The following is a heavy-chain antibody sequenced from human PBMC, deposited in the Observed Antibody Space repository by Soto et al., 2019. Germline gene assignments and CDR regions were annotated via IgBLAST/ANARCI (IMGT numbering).Heavy chain of an antibody. D-gene: IGHD2-2*01. V-gene: IGHV3-30*18. CDR2: ISFDGGEK. Sequence: QVQLVESGGGVVQPGRSLRLSCAASGFTFSSYGMHWVRQAPGKGLEWVALISFDGGEKFYPDSVKGRFIISRDNSKNTLYLQMDSLRPEDTAVYYCAKEKQLLPDYWGQGTLVTVSS. J-gene: IGHJ4*02. CDR1: GFTFSSYG. CDR3: AKEKQLLPDY.